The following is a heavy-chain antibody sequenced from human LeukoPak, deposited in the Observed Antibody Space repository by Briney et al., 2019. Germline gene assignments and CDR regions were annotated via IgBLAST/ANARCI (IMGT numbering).Heavy chain of an antibody. CDR2: INTNTGNP. V-gene: IGHV7-4-1*02. D-gene: IGHD6-13*01. Sequence: ASVKVSCKASGYTFTSYAMNWVRQAPGQGLEWMGWINTNTGNPTYAQGFTGRFVFSLDTSVSTAYLQISSLKAEDTAVYYCARVSVIAAAGTPHYYYYMDVWGKGTTVTVSS. CDR1: GYTFTSYA. CDR3: ARVSVIAAAGTPHYYYYMDV. J-gene: IGHJ6*03.